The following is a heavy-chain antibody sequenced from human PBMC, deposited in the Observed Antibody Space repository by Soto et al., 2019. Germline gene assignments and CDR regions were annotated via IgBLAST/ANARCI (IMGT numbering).Heavy chain of an antibody. D-gene: IGHD6-13*01. CDR1: GFTVSNNY. Sequence: EVQLVETGGGLIQPGGSLRLSCAASGFTVSNNYMSWFRQAPGKGLEWVSLIYSGGSTYYADSVKGRFTISRDNSKNTLYLQMNSLRAEDTAVYYCATYSSLEYWGQGTLVTVSS. CDR3: ATYSSLEY. J-gene: IGHJ4*02. V-gene: IGHV3-53*02. CDR2: IYSGGST.